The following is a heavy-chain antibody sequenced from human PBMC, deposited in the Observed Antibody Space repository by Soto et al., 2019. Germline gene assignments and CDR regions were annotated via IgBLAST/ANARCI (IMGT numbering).Heavy chain of an antibody. D-gene: IGHD4-17*01. J-gene: IGHJ4*02. V-gene: IGHV4-30-4*01. Sequence: QVQLQESGPGLVKPSQTLSLTCSVSGASVRSGDYYWSCIRQAPGKGLEWIGYIYNSGGSYYNPSLKGRLTISIDTSKNQFSLKLNSLTAADTSIYYCVGTGTTDDYWGRGTLVTVSS. CDR3: VGTGTTDDY. CDR2: IYNSGGS. CDR1: GASVRSGDYY.